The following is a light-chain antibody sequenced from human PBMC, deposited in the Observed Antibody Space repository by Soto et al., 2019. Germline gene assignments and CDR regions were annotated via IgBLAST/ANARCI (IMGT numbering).Light chain of an antibody. Sequence: EIVLTQSPATLSLSPGERATLSCRASQSVSSYLAWYQQKPGQAPRLLIYDASNRATGIPARFSGSGSGTDFTLTISSLEPEDFAVSYCQQRSNWPGTFGQGNKVEIK. CDR2: DAS. CDR1: QSVSSY. V-gene: IGKV3-11*01. J-gene: IGKJ1*01. CDR3: QQRSNWPGT.